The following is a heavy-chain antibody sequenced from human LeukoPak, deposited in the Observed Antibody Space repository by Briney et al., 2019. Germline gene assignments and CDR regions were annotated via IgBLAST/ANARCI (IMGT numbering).Heavy chain of an antibody. CDR3: ARYDYGDYELDAFDI. Sequence: PSETLSLTCTVSGGSISSYYWSWIRQPPGKGLEWIGYIYYSGSTNYNPSLKSRVTISVDTSKNQFSLKLSSVTAADTAVYYCARYDYGDYELDAFDIWGQGTMVTVSS. V-gene: IGHV4-59*01. J-gene: IGHJ3*02. CDR2: IYYSGST. CDR1: GGSISSYY. D-gene: IGHD4-17*01.